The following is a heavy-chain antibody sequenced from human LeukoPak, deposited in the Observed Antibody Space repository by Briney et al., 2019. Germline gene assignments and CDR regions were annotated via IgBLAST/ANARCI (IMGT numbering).Heavy chain of an antibody. CDR2: INPNSGGT. D-gene: IGHD6-13*01. CDR3: ARGKQQLGSAFDI. J-gene: IGHJ3*02. CDR1: GYTFTGYY. Sequence: SVKVSCKASGYTFTGYYMHWVRQAPGQGLEWMGWINPNSGGTNYAQKFQGRVTMTRDTSISTAYMELSRLGSDDTAVYYCARGKQQLGSAFDIWGQGTMVTVSS. V-gene: IGHV1-2*02.